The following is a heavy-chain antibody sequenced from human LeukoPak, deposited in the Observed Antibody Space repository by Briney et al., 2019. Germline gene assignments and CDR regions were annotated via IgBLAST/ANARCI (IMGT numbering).Heavy chain of an antibody. D-gene: IGHD7-27*01. CDR1: GFTFNSYW. J-gene: IGHJ4*02. CDR3: ARGSGVGDY. V-gene: IGHV3-74*01. CDR2: INGDGSST. Sequence: GGSLRLSCAASGFTFNSYWMHWVRQAPGKGLLWVSRINGDGSSTNYADSVKGRFTISRDSAKNTLYLQMNSLRAEDTAVYYCARGSGVGDYWGQGTLVTVSS.